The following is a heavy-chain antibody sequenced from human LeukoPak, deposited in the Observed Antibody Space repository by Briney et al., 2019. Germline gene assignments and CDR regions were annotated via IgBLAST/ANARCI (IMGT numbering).Heavy chain of an antibody. CDR1: GVSTSSYY. V-gene: IGHV4-4*07. CDR3: ARDWEYNWNDVGYAFDI. D-gene: IGHD1-1*01. CDR2: IYSSGST. J-gene: IGHJ3*02. Sequence: PSETLSLTCTVSGVSTSSYYWSWIRQAPGKGLEWIGRIYSSGSTRYKPSLQSRVSISVDTSKNQFSLNVNSVTAADTAVYYCARDWEYNWNDVGYAFDIWGQGTMVTVSS.